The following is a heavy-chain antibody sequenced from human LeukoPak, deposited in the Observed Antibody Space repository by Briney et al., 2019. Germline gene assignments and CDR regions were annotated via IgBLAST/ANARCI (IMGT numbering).Heavy chain of an antibody. Sequence: GGSLRPSCAASGFTFSNAWMSWVRQAPGKGPVWVSRINTDGTSTDYADSVKGRFSISRDNAKNTLYLQMNSLTAEDTAIYYCAKAPDKYCSSTSCLGFDYWGQGTLVTVSS. CDR1: GFTFSNAW. J-gene: IGHJ4*02. CDR2: INTDGTST. V-gene: IGHV3-74*01. CDR3: AKAPDKYCSSTSCLGFDY. D-gene: IGHD2-2*01.